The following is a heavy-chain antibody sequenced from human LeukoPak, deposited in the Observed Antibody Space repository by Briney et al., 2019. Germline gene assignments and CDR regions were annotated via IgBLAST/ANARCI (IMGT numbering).Heavy chain of an antibody. D-gene: IGHD3-10*01. Sequence: PGGTLRLSCAASGFTFSSYGMSWVRQAPGKGLEWVSSISGSGGGTYSADSVKGRFTISRDNSKNTLYLQMNSLRAEDTAVYYCARDRSPGNFDYWGQGTLVTVSS. V-gene: IGHV3-23*01. CDR2: ISGSGGGT. CDR1: GFTFSSYG. J-gene: IGHJ4*02. CDR3: ARDRSPGNFDY.